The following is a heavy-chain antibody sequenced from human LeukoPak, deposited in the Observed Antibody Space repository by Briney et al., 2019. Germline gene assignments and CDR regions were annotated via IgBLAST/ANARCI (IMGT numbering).Heavy chain of an antibody. V-gene: IGHV3-48*01. CDR2: ISISSGTI. J-gene: IGHJ4*02. Sequence: QPGGSLRLSCAASGFTFNGYNMNWVRQAPGKGLEWISYISISSGTIYYADSVKGRFTISRDNAKNSLYLQMNSLRAEDTAVYYCARQYYDFPKGVGPYYFDYWGQGTLVTVSS. CDR1: GFTFNGYN. D-gene: IGHD3-3*01. CDR3: ARQYYDFPKGVGPYYFDY.